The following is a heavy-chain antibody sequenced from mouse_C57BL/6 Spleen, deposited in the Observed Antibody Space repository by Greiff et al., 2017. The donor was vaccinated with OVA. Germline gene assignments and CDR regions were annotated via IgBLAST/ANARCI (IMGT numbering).Heavy chain of an antibody. CDR2: INPYNGGT. J-gene: IGHJ1*03. V-gene: IGHV1-19*01. D-gene: IGHD2-2*01. CDR3: ARGDGYDVLLSDV. Sequence: EVQLQQSGPVLVKPGASVKMSCKASGYTFTDYYMNWVKQSHGKSLEWIGVINPYNGGTSYNQKFKGKATLTVDKSSSTAYMELNSLTSEDSAVYYCARGDGYDVLLSDVWGTGTTVTVSS. CDR1: GYTFTDYY.